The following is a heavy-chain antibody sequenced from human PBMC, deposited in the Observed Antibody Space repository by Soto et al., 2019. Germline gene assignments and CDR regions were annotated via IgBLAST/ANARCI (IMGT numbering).Heavy chain of an antibody. Sequence: QVHVVQSGAEVKRPGSSVKVSCKACGGTFSLHSICWVRQAAGQGLEWMGRTISIFGSSISAQKFQHRVSMTADSSTGTAYMELKNLTSEDTGVYFWVAYCSGGTCSGPPYGLDVWSRGTTVIVSS. V-gene: IGHV1-69*18. J-gene: IGHJ6*02. D-gene: IGHD2-15*01. CDR1: GGTFSLHS. CDR2: TISIFGSS. CDR3: VAYCSGGTCSGPPYGLDV.